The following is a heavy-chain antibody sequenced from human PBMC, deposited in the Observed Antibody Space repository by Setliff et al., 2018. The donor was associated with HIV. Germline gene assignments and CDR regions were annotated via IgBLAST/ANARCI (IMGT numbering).Heavy chain of an antibody. D-gene: IGHD2-2*01. Sequence: SETLSLTCTVSGGSISSSSYYWGGIRQPPGKGLEWIGSIYYSGSTNYNPSLRSRVTISVDTSKNQFSLKLSSVTAADTAVYYCATRYCSSTSCYAYGAFDIWGQGTMVTVSS. J-gene: IGHJ3*02. CDR3: ATRYCSSTSCYAYGAFDI. CDR2: IYYSGST. V-gene: IGHV4-39*07. CDR1: GGSISSSSYY.